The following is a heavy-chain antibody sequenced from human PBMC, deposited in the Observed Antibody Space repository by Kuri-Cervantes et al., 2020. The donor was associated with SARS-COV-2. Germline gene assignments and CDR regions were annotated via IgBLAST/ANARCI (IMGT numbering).Heavy chain of an antibody. Sequence: SETLSLTCTVSGGSISSYYWNWIRQPPGKGLEWIGNIYYSGSTKYNPSLKSRVTISVDTTKNHFSLKLSSVTAADTAVYYCARGIAVAGTFYFDYWGQGTLVTVSS. J-gene: IGHJ4*02. CDR3: ARGIAVAGTFYFDY. CDR1: GGSISSYY. D-gene: IGHD6-19*01. V-gene: IGHV4-59*01. CDR2: IYYSGST.